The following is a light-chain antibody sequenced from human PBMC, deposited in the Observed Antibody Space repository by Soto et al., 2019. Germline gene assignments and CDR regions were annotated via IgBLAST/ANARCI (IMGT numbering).Light chain of an antibody. J-gene: IGKJ1*01. CDR1: QSISSW. CDR3: HHYNTYPWT. CDR2: KAS. Sequence: DIQMTQSPSILSASVGDRVTITFRASQSISSWLAWYQQKPGKAPNLLIHKASHLESGVPSRFSGSGSGTEFTLTISSLQPGDFATYYCHHYNTYPWTFGQGSKVDIK. V-gene: IGKV1-5*03.